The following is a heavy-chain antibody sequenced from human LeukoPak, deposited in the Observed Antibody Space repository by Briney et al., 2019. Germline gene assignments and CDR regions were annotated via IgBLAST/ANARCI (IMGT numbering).Heavy chain of an antibody. CDR2: IYYSGST. Sequence: SETLSLTCTVSGGSISRSSYYWGWIRQPPGKGLEWIGSIYYSGSTYYNPSLKSRVTISVDTSKNQFSLKLSSVTAADTAVYYCARAASDDYLIFDYWGQGTLVTVSS. CDR3: ARAASDDYLIFDY. V-gene: IGHV4-39*07. J-gene: IGHJ4*02. D-gene: IGHD4-11*01. CDR1: GGSISRSSYY.